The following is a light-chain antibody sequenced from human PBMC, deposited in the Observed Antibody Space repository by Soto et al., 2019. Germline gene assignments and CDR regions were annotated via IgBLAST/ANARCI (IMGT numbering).Light chain of an antibody. Sequence: DIPMTQSPSSLSASVGDRVTITCRASQGISNYLACYQQKPGKVSKLLIYAASTLQSGVPSRFSGSGSGTDFTLTNSSVQPEDVANYYWQKYNSAPRTFGQETKEEIK. CDR1: QGISNY. CDR2: AAS. CDR3: QKYNSAPRT. V-gene: IGKV1-27*01. J-gene: IGKJ1*01.